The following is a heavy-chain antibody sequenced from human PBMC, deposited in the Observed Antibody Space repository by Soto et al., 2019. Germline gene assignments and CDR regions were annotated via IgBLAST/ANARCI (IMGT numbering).Heavy chain of an antibody. CDR2: IYYSGST. J-gene: IGHJ4*02. CDR1: GGSISSYY. D-gene: IGHD3-22*01. Sequence: PSETLSLTCTVSGGSISSYYWSWIRQPPGKGLEWIGYIYYSGSTNYNPSLKSRVTISVDTSKNQFSLKLSSVTAADTAVYYCARLSYDSSGYYYYFDYWGQGTLVTVSS. CDR3: ARLSYDSSGYYYYFDY. V-gene: IGHV4-59*08.